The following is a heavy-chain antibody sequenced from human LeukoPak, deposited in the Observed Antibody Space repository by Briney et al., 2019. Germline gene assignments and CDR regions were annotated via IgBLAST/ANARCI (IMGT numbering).Heavy chain of an antibody. J-gene: IGHJ5*02. CDR1: GGSISSYY. CDR3: ARHKLPECWFDP. Sequence: SETLSLTCTVSGGSISSYYWSWIRQPPGKALEWIGYIYTSGSTNYNPSLKSRVTISVDTSKNQFSLKLSSVTAADTAVYYCARHKLPECWFDPWGQGTLVTVSS. D-gene: IGHD1-14*01. CDR2: IYTSGST. V-gene: IGHV4-4*09.